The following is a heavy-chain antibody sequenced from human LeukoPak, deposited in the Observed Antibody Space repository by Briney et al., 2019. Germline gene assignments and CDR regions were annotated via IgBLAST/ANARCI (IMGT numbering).Heavy chain of an antibody. Sequence: GASVKVSCKASGGTFSSYAISWVRQAPGQGLGWMGRIIPIFGTANYAQKFQGRVTITTDESTSTAYMELSSLRSEDTAVYYCARGYSSSWYSNWFDPWGQGTLVTVSS. CDR2: IIPIFGTA. J-gene: IGHJ5*02. CDR3: ARGYSSSWYSNWFDP. D-gene: IGHD6-13*01. V-gene: IGHV1-69*05. CDR1: GGTFSSYA.